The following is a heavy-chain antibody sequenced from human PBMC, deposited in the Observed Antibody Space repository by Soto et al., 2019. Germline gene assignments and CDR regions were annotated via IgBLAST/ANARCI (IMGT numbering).Heavy chain of an antibody. Sequence: GGSLRLSCAASGFTFSSYGMHWVRQAPGKGLEWVAIIWYDGSKKYYIDSVKGRFTIARDNSKNMLYLQMSSLRAEDTAVYYCATDLFEFGYYYYFGLDVWGQGNTVTVSS. J-gene: IGHJ6*02. D-gene: IGHD3-10*01. CDR3: ATDLFEFGYYYYFGLDV. CDR2: IWYDGSKK. CDR1: GFTFSSYG. V-gene: IGHV3-33*01.